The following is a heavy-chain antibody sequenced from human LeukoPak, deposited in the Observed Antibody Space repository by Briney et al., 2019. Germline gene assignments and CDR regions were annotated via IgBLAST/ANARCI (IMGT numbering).Heavy chain of an antibody. Sequence: SETLSLTCTVSGGSISSGDYYWSWIRQPPGKGLVWIVYINYSGSTFHYNPSLKSRDTISVDTSKIQFSLRLNSVTVADSAVYYCASTNCSSARCYGANWFDPWGQGTLVTVSS. CDR2: INYSGST. CDR1: GGSISSGDYY. CDR3: ASTNCSSARCYGANWFDP. D-gene: IGHD2-2*01. J-gene: IGHJ5*02. V-gene: IGHV4-30-4*01.